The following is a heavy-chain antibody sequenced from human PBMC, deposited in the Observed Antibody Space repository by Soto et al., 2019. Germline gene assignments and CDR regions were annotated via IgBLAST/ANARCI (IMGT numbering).Heavy chain of an antibody. J-gene: IGHJ4*02. CDR1: GYTFTGYY. D-gene: IGHD5-12*01. CDR3: AREVVEMATIYDY. CDR2: INPNSGGT. V-gene: IGHV1-2*02. Sequence: QVQLVQSGAEVKKPGASVKVSCKASGYTFTGYYMHWVRQAPGQGLEWMGWINPNSGGTNYAQKLQARVTMTRDTCISTAYMELSSLRSDDTAVEYCAREVVEMATIYDYWGQGTLVSVSS.